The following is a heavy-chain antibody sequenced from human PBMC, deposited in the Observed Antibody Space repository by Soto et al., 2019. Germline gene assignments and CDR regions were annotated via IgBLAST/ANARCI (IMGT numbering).Heavy chain of an antibody. V-gene: IGHV4-30-4*01. CDR2: IYYSGST. Sequence: QVQLQESGPGLVKPSQTLSLTCTVSGGSISSGDYYWSWIRQPPGKGLEWIGYIYYSGSTYYNPSLKSRVTISVDTSKNQFSLKLSSVTAADTAVYYCAGRYCSGGSCYFSFDYWGQGTLVTVSS. D-gene: IGHD2-15*01. CDR3: AGRYCSGGSCYFSFDY. J-gene: IGHJ4*02. CDR1: GGSISSGDYY.